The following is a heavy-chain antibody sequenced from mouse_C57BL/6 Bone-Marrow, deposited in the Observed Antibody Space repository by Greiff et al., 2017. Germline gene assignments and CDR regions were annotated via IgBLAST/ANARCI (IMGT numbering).Heavy chain of an antibody. J-gene: IGHJ3*01. V-gene: IGHV4-1*01. CDR2: INPDSSTI. CDR3: ARMDYGSSSWFAY. CDR1: GIDFSRYW. Sequence: EVKLMESGGGLVQPGGSLKLSCAASGIDFSRYWMSWVRRAPGKGLEWIGEINPDSSTINYAPSLKDKFIISRDNAKNTLYLQMSKVRSEDTALYYCARMDYGSSSWFAYWGQGTLVTVSA. D-gene: IGHD1-1*01.